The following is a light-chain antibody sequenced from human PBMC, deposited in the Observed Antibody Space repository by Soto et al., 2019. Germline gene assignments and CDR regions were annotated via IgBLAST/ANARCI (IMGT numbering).Light chain of an antibody. CDR3: SSYTTTSTVV. Sequence: SLLTQPASVSGSPGQSITISCNGTSSDVGGYGYVSWFQQYPGKAPSLMLYDVYRRPSGVSYRFSGSKSGNTASLTISGLQAEDEADYYCSSYTTTSTVVFGGGTKVTVL. CDR1: SSDVGGYGY. CDR2: DVY. V-gene: IGLV2-14*01. J-gene: IGLJ2*01.